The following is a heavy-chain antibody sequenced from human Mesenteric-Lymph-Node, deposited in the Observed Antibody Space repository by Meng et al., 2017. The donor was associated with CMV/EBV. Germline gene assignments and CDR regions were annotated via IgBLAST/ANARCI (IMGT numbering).Heavy chain of an antibody. J-gene: IGHJ4*02. CDR1: GGSVSSSSYY. Sequence: SETLSLTCTVSGGSVSSSSYYGGWIRQPPGKGLEWIGSIYYTGGTYYNPSLKSRVTISLDTSKNQFSLKLSSVTAADTAVYYCARDSSGYDFGDYFDYWGQGALVTVSS. CDR3: ARDSSGYDFGDYFDY. CDR2: IYYTGGT. V-gene: IGHV4-39*07. D-gene: IGHD5-12*01.